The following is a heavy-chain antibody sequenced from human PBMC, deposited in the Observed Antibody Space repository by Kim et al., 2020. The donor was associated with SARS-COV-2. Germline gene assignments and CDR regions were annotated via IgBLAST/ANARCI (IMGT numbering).Heavy chain of an antibody. V-gene: IGHV3-11*06. J-gene: IGHJ4*02. CDR2: ISSSSSYT. CDR1: GFTFSDYY. CDR3: ARDYYDSSGYYYIDY. Sequence: GGSLRLSCAASGFTFSDYYMSWIRQAPGKGLEWVSYISSSSSYTNYADSVKGRFTISRDNAKNSLYLQMNSLRAEDTAVYYCARDYYDSSGYYYIDYWGQGTLVTVSS. D-gene: IGHD3-22*01.